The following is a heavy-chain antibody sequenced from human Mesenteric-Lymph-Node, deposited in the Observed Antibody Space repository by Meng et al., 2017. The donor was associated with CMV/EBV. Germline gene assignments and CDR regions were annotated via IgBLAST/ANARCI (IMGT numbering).Heavy chain of an antibody. D-gene: IGHD6-19*01. CDR3: GYSSGWYTDH. CDR1: GFTFSSYG. J-gene: IGHJ1*01. CDR2: IWYDGSNK. Sequence: GESLKISCAASGFTFSSYGMHWVRQAPGKGLEWVAVIWYDGSNKYYADSVKGRFTISRDNSKNTLYLQMNSLRAEDTAVYYCGYSSGWYTDHWGQGTLVTVSS. V-gene: IGHV3-33*01.